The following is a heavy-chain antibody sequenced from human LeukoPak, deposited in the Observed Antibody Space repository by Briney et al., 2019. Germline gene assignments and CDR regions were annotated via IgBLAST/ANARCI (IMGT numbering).Heavy chain of an antibody. CDR2: IYHSGST. J-gene: IGHJ4*02. D-gene: IGHD2-15*01. CDR1: GYPISSGYY. CDR3: NEYCSGGSCYPN. V-gene: IGHV4-38-2*01. Sequence: PSGTLSLTCAVSGYPISSGYYWGWIRQPPGKGLEWIGSIYHSGSTYYNPSLKSRVTISVDTSKNQFSLKLSSVTAADTAVYYCNEYCSGGSCYPNWGQGTLVTVSS.